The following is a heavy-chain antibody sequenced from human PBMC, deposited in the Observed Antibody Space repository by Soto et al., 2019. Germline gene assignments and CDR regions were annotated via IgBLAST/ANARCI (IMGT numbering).Heavy chain of an antibody. J-gene: IGHJ5*02. D-gene: IGHD3-10*01. CDR1: GGSISSYY. V-gene: IGHV4-4*07. CDR2: IYTIGST. CDR3: AMELMDREVSSWFDP. Sequence: QVQLQESGPGLVKPSETLSLTCTVSGGSISSYYWSWIRQPAGKGLEWIGRIYTIGSTNNNPSLKSRLTLSVDTTKSQFSLKLSSVTAADTAMYYCAMELMDREVSSWFDPWGHGTLVTVSS.